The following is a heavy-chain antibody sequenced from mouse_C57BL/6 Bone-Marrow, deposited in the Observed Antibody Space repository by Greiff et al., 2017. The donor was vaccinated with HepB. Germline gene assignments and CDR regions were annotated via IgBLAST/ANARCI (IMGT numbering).Heavy chain of an antibody. J-gene: IGHJ2*01. CDR1: GFNIKDDY. CDR3: TTSPSSYYFDY. V-gene: IGHV14-4*01. CDR2: IDPENGDT. D-gene: IGHD1-1*01. Sequence: EVQLQESGAELVRPGASVKLSCTASGFNIKDDYMHWVKQRPEQGLEWIGWIDPENGDTEYASKFQGKATITADTSSNTAYLQLSSLTSEDTAVYYCTTSPSSYYFDYWGQGTTLTVSS.